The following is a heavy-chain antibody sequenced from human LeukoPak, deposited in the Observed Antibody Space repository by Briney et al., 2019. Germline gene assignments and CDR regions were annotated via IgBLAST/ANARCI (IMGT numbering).Heavy chain of an antibody. J-gene: IGHJ6*03. Sequence: SQTLSLTCAISEYSVSSNSAAWNWVRQSPSRGLEWLGRTYYRSKWYYDYAVSVKSRITINPDTSKNQFSLQLNSVTPEDTAVYYCARGPQLVDYYYIDVWGKGTTVTVSS. CDR2: TYYRSKWYY. CDR3: ARGPQLVDYYYIDV. V-gene: IGHV6-1*01. CDR1: EYSVSSNSAA. D-gene: IGHD6-13*01.